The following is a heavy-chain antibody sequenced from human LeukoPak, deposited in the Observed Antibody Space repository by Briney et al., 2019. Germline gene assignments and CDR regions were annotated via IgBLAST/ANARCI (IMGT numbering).Heavy chain of an antibody. D-gene: IGHD3/OR15-3a*01. J-gene: IGHJ4*02. Sequence: GGSLRLSCAASGDTFSSYAMNWARQAPGKGLEWVSGIGYSGGNTYYADSVKGRFTISRDNSKNTLYLQMNSLRPQHRAVYYCAKGSCWTSSVGSGDYWGQGTLVIVSS. CDR1: GDTFSSYA. CDR2: IGYSGGNT. CDR3: AKGSCWTSSVGSGDY. V-gene: IGHV3-23*01.